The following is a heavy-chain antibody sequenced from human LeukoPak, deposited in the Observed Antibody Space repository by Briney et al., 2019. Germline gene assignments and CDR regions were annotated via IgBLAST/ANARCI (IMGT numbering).Heavy chain of an antibody. D-gene: IGHD6-13*01. J-gene: IGHJ4*02. CDR1: GFIFNDFW. CDR3: APPPIAATGN. V-gene: IGHV3-7*01. Sequence: PGGSLRLSCTASGFIFNDFWMSWVRQAPGEGLEWVANIRQDGGAKNYVDSVKGRFTISSDNAKKSLYLQMNSLRAEDTAVYYCAPPPIAATGNWGQGTLVTVSS. CDR2: IRQDGGAK.